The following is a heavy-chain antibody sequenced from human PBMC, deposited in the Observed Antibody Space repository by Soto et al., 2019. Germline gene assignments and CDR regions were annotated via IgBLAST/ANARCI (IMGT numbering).Heavy chain of an antibody. J-gene: IGHJ5*02. Sequence: GASVKVSCKASGYTFTSYGISWVRQAPGQGLEWMGWISAYNGNTNYAQKLQGRVTMTTDTSTSTAYMELRSLRSDDTAVYYCARGTRTVRGVSSWFDPWGQGTLVTVSS. CDR2: ISAYNGNT. D-gene: IGHD3-10*01. CDR1: GYTFTSYG. V-gene: IGHV1-18*01. CDR3: ARGTRTVRGVSSWFDP.